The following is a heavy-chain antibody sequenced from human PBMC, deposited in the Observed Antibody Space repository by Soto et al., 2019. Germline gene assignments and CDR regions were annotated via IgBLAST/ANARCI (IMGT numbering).Heavy chain of an antibody. Sequence: QVQLQESGPGLVKPSETLSLTCTVSGGSVSSGSYYWSWIRQPPGKGLEWVGYIYYSGRTNYNPSLKSRVTILVDTSKNQFSLKLSSVTAADTAVYYCARGGGDIVLVPAALGYWGQGTLVTVSS. V-gene: IGHV4-61*01. J-gene: IGHJ4*02. CDR3: ARGGGDIVLVPAALGY. CDR1: GGSVSSGSYY. CDR2: IYYSGRT. D-gene: IGHD2-2*01.